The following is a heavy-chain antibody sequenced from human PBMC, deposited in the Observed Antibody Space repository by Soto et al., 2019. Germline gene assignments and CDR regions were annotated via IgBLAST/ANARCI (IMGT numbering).Heavy chain of an antibody. CDR2: INDYGTTI. V-gene: IGHV3-74*01. D-gene: IGHD1-1*01. CDR3: ARGGLEPFDY. Sequence: GGSLRLSCAASGFNLGSYWMHWVRQAPGKGLVWVSRINDYGTTINYAESVEGRFTISRDDAKSEVYLQMNNLRAEDTAVYYCARGGLEPFDYWGQGARVTSPQ. J-gene: IGHJ4*02. CDR1: GFNLGSYW.